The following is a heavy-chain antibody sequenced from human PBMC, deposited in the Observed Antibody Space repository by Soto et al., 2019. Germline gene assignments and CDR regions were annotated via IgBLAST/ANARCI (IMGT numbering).Heavy chain of an antibody. D-gene: IGHD6-19*01. V-gene: IGHV4-59*01. CDR3: ARSVAVPGAHIDY. J-gene: IGHJ4*02. CDR2: VYYTGST. CDR1: GGSSSGSY. Sequence: SETLSLTWHFAGGSSSGSYLIWIRQSPGKGLEWLGYVYYTGSTNYSPSLRSRVSISVDTSKNEFSLRLSSVTAADTAVYFCARSVAVPGAHIDYWGQGTQVTVSS.